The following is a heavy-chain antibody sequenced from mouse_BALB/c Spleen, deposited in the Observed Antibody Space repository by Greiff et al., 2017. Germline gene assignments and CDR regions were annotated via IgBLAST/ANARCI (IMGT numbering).Heavy chain of an antibody. Sequence: EVQRVESGPGLVKPSQTVSLTCTVTGISITTGNYGWSWIRQFPGNKLEWIGYIYYSGTITYNPSLTSRTTITRDTSKNQFFLEMNSLTAEDTATYYCARDDGYYFYAMDYWGQGTSVTVSS. J-gene: IGHJ4*01. CDR3: ARDDGYYFYAMDY. V-gene: IGHV3-5*02. CDR2: IYYSGTI. D-gene: IGHD2-3*01. CDR1: GISITTGNYG.